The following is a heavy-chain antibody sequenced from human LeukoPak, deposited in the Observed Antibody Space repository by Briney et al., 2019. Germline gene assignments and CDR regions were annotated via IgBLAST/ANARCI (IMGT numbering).Heavy chain of an antibody. J-gene: IGHJ4*02. Sequence: GGSLRLSCAASGFTFSSYEMNWVRQAPGKGLVWVSRINSDGSSTGYADSVKGRFTISRDNAKNTLYLQMNSLKTEDTAVYYCTTHSIAVAGPENDYWGQGTLVTVSS. CDR2: INSDGSST. CDR1: GFTFSSYE. CDR3: TTHSIAVAGPENDY. D-gene: IGHD6-19*01. V-gene: IGHV3-74*01.